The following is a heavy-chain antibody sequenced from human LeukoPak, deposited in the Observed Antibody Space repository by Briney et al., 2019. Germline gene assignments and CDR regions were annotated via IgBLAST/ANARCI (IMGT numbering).Heavy chain of an antibody. CDR3: AKANGAIFGVARYFDY. Sequence: GGSLRLSCAASGFIFSSYWMSWVRQAPGKGLEWVANIKQDGSEKYYVDSVKGRFTISRDNAKNTLDLQMNSLRAEDTAVYYCAKANGAIFGVARYFDYWGQGTLVTVSS. CDR1: GFIFSSYW. D-gene: IGHD3-3*02. CDR2: IKQDGSEK. J-gene: IGHJ4*02. V-gene: IGHV3-7*03.